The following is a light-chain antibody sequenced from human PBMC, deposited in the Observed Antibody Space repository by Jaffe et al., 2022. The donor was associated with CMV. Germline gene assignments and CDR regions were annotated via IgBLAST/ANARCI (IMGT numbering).Light chain of an antibody. J-gene: IGKJ2*03. CDR1: QAIAPY. V-gene: IGKV1-39*01. Sequence: DIEMTQSPSSLSASVGDRVSITCRASQAIAPYLNWYQQKPGKAPQLLIYAASSLQSGVPSRFSGSGSGTDFTLTISSLELEDFATYYCQQTYSSISFGQGTKLDI. CDR3: QQTYSSIS. CDR2: AAS.